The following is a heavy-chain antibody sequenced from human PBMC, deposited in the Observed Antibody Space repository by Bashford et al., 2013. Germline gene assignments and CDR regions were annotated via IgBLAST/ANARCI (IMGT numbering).Heavy chain of an antibody. D-gene: IGHD2-15*01. CDR2: ISDSSSYT. J-gene: IGHJ5*02. Sequence: YYMSWIRQAPGKGLEWVSYISDSSSYTDYADSVKGRFTISRDNAKNSLYLQMNSLRAEDTAVYYCARDSIGYCSGGSCWNWFDPWGQGTLVTVSS. CDR3: ARDSIGYCSGGSCWNWFDP. CDR1: YY. V-gene: IGHV3-11*05.